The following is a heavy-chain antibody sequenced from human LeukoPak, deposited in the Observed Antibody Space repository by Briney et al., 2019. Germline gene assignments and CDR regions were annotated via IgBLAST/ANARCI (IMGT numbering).Heavy chain of an antibody. J-gene: IGHJ4*02. V-gene: IGHV3-23*01. CDR2: ISGSGVNT. CDR1: GFTFSSHT. D-gene: IGHD3-3*01. Sequence: GGSLRLSCAASGFTFSSHTMSWVRQAPGKGLEWVSGISGSGVNTYYANSVKGRFTISRDKFMNTLYLQMNSLRAEDTAVYYCARVWGRDDFWSGYLDYWGQGTLVTVSS. CDR3: ARVWGRDDFWSGYLDY.